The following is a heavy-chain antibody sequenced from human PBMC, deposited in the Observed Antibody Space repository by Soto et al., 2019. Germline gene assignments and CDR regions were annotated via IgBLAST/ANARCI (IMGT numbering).Heavy chain of an antibody. CDR3: ARGPNIVLMVYAALDY. Sequence: KTPETLSLTCAVYGGSFSGYYWSWIRQPPGKGLEWIGEINHSGSTNYNPSLKSRVTISVDTSKNQFSLKLSSVTAADTAVYYCARGPNIVLMVYAALDYWGQGTLVTVSS. CDR1: GGSFSGYY. V-gene: IGHV4-34*01. CDR2: INHSGST. J-gene: IGHJ4*02. D-gene: IGHD2-8*01.